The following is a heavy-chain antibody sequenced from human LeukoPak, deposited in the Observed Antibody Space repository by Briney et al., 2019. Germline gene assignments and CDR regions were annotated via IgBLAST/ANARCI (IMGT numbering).Heavy chain of an antibody. CDR1: GFTFEGYW. J-gene: IGHJ4*02. D-gene: IGHD1-26*01. CDR2: IKEGGSET. V-gene: IGHV3-7*04. CDR3: ARGGSRGSFDN. Sequence: PGGSLRLSCAASGFTFEGYWMAWVRQAPGKGLEWVAHIKEGGSETYYVDSVKGRFTISRDNAKSSLYLQMNGLRVEDTAIYYCARGGSRGSFDNWGQGALVTVSS.